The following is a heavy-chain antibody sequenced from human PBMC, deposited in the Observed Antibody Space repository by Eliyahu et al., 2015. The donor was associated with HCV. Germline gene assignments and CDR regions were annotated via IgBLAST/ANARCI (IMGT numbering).Heavy chain of an antibody. CDR2: ISSNGGST. CDR3: VKPYSSSGTREYYYYYGMDV. Sequence: EVQLVESGGGLVQPGGSLRLSCXASGXTFSSYAMHWVRQAPGKGLEYVSAISSNGGSTYYTDSVKGRFTISRDNSKNTLYLQMSSLRAEDTAVYYCVKPYSSSGTREYYYYYGMDVWGQGTTVTVSS. D-gene: IGHD6-6*01. CDR1: GXTFSSYA. V-gene: IGHV3-64D*06. J-gene: IGHJ6*02.